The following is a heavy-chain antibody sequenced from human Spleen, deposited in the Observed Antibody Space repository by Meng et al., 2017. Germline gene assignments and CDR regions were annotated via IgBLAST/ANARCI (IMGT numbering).Heavy chain of an antibody. CDR2: IGVLGDT. CDR1: GFTFSSYG. D-gene: IGHD3-10*01. J-gene: IGHJ2*01. V-gene: IGHV3-13*01. Sequence: GGSLRLSCAASGFTFSSYGMHWVRQTTGKGLEWVSTIGVLGDTYYPASVKGRFTISREHATNSLYLQMNSLRAGDTAVYYCARGLLYGLGRKNWYFDLWGRGTLVTVSS. CDR3: ARGLLYGLGRKNWYFDL.